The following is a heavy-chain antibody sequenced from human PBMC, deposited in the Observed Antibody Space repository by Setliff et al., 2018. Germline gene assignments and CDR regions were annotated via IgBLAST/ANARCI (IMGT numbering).Heavy chain of an antibody. V-gene: IGHV3-64*01. CDR1: GFTFSSYA. Sequence: GGSLRLSCAASGFTFSSYAMHWVRQAPGKGLEYVSSISSSGGNIYYANSVKGRFIISRDNSKSTLFLQMDSLRAEDTAVYYCGRVVARPVAGKWRFDYWGQGTLVTVSS. J-gene: IGHJ4*02. D-gene: IGHD6-19*01. CDR3: GRVVARPVAGKWRFDY. CDR2: ISSSGGNI.